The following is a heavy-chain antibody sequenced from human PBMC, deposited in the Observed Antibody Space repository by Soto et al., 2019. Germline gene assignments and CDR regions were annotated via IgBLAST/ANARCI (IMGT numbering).Heavy chain of an antibody. D-gene: IGHD1-26*01. J-gene: IGHJ4*02. CDR3: ARDTGGSYDF. V-gene: IGHV3-72*01. Sequence: GGSLRLSCAASGFRFSDYYMDWVRQLPGMGLEWVGRTRNKANSYAAEYAPSVRGRFTISRHDSEDSMFLQLNGLKTEDTAVYYCARDTGGSYDFWGQGALVTVSS. CDR2: TRNKANSYAA. CDR1: GFRFSDYY.